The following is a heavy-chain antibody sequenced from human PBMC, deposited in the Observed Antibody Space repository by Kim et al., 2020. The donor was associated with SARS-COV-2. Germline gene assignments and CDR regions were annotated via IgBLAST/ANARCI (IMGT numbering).Heavy chain of an antibody. CDR3: AALTVFGVVNRFDY. D-gene: IGHD3-3*01. V-gene: IGHV4-4*07. J-gene: IGHJ4*02. Sequence: NPSLKRRVSMSLDTSKNQFSLSLNSMTAADTAVYYCAALTVFGVVNRFDYWGQGTLVAVSS.